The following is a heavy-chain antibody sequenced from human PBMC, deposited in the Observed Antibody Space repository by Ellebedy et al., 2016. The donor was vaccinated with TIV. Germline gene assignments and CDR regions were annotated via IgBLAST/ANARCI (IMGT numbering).Heavy chain of an antibody. CDR1: GFTFSSYW. V-gene: IGHV3-33*08. CDR3: ARDGLAYCGGDCYSDY. D-gene: IGHD2-21*01. Sequence: GESLKISCAASGFTFSSYWMHWVRQAPGKGLEWVAVIWYDGSNKYYADSVKGRFTISRDNSKNTLYLQMNSLRAEDTAVYYCARDGLAYCGGDCYSDYWGQGTLVTVSS. J-gene: IGHJ4*02. CDR2: IWYDGSNK.